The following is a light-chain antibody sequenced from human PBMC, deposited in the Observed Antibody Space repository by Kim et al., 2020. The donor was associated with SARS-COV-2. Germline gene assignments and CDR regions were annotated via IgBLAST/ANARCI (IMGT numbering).Light chain of an antibody. CDR2: AAS. J-gene: IGKJ5*01. Sequence: ASVGDRVNMACRASQDIKNNLVWFQQKPGKAPRSLIYAASSLQSGVPSKFSGSGSGTDFTLTISSLQPEDFATYYCQQYQSYPVTFGQGTRLEIK. V-gene: IGKV1-16*02. CDR3: QQYQSYPVT. CDR1: QDIKNN.